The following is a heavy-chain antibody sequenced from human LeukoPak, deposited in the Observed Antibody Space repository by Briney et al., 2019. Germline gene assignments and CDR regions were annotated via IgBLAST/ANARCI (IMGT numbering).Heavy chain of an antibody. D-gene: IGHD1-26*01. Sequence: PGGSLRLSCAASGFTFSSYSMNWVRQAPGKGLEWVSYISSSSSTIYYADSVKGRSTISRDNAKNTLYLQMNSLRAEDTAVYYCARDQSIAGPTTADYWGQGTLVTVSS. CDR2: ISSSSSTI. CDR3: ARDQSIAGPTTADY. V-gene: IGHV3-48*04. J-gene: IGHJ4*02. CDR1: GFTFSSYS.